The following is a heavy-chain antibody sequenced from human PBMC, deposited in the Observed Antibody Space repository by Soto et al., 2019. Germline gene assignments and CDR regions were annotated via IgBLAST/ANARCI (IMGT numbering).Heavy chain of an antibody. J-gene: IGHJ4*02. Sequence: EVHLVESGGGLVQTGGSLRLSCAIFESTVSRDWMNWVRQAPGKGLEWVAHINQDGSEKYYVDSVKGRFTISRDNAKKSLDLQMTSLRPADTAMYYCSGGVGDAFWGQGTLVTVSS. CDR2: INQDGSEK. D-gene: IGHD1-26*01. CDR3: SGGVGDAF. V-gene: IGHV3-7*04. CDR1: ESTVSRDW.